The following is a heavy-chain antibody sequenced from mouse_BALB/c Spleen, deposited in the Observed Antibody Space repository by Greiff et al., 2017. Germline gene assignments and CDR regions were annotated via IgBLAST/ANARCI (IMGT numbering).Heavy chain of an antibody. CDR1: GFTFITYS. J-gene: IGHJ3*01. CDR3: ARPVLVDGFAY. CDR2: IRSKSNNYAT. V-gene: IGHV10-1*02. Sequence: EVKLVESGGGLVQPEGSLKLSCAASGFTFITYSMIWVRQAPGKGLKWVARIRSKSNNYATYYADSVKDRFTISRDDSKNKLYLQINNLKTEDTAMYYYARPVLVDGFAYWGQGTLVTVSA. D-gene: IGHD1-1*02.